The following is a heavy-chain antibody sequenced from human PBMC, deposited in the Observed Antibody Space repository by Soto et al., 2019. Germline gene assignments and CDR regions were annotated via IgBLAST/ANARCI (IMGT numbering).Heavy chain of an antibody. CDR1: GGTFSSYT. J-gene: IGHJ5*02. CDR3: ARVEYCSSTSCYGINWFDP. V-gene: IGHV1-69*02. CDR2: IIPILGIA. D-gene: IGHD2-2*01. Sequence: KVSCKASGGTFSSYTISWVRQAPGQGLEWMGRIIPILGIANYAQKFQGRVTITADKSTSTAYMELSSLRSEDTAVYYCARVEYCSSTSCYGINWFDPWGQGTLVTVSS.